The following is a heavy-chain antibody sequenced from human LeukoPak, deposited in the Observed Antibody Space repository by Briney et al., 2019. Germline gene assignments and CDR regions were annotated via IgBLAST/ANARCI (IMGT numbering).Heavy chain of an antibody. CDR2: FDPEDGET. Sequence: RASVKVSCKVSGYTLTELSLHWVRQAPGKGLEWMGGFDPEDGETIYAQKFQGRITMTEDTSTDTAYMELSSLRAEDTAVYYCAKGVVVGAFDYWSQGTLVTVSS. CDR1: GYTLTELS. V-gene: IGHV1-24*01. D-gene: IGHD1-26*01. CDR3: AKGVVVGAFDY. J-gene: IGHJ4*02.